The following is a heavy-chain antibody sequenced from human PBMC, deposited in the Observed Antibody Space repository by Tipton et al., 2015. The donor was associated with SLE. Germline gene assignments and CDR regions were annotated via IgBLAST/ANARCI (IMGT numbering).Heavy chain of an antibody. J-gene: IGHJ4*02. CDR1: GFTFSGSA. V-gene: IGHV3-73*01. Sequence: SLRLSCAASGFTFSGSAMHWVRQASGKGLEWVGRIRSKANNYATAYTASVKDRFTISRDDSKNTAYLQMNSLKTEDTAVYYCTRHGDYDDIWGSYRYWGQGTLVTVSS. D-gene: IGHD3-16*02. CDR2: IRSKANNYAT. CDR3: TRHGDYDDIWGSYRY.